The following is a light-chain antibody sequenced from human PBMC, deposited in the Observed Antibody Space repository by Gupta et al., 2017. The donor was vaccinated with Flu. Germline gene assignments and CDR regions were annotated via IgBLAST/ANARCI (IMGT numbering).Light chain of an antibody. CDR1: SSDVGLYEY. J-gene: IGLJ2*01. CDR2: DVS. CDR3: CSYAGRYTWV. V-gene: IGLV2-11*01. Sequence: QSVLTQPRSVSGTPGQSDTISCTGSSSDVGLYEYVSWYQHHTGKAPSLIIYDVSRRPSGVPERFSASKSGNTASLTISGLQAEDEADYHCCSYAGRYTWVFGGGTKVTVL.